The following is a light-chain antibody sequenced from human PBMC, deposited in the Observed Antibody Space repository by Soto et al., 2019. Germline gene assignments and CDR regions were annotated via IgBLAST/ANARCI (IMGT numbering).Light chain of an antibody. J-gene: IGKJ4*01. CDR3: QQRSNWGT. CDR1: EKDYEY. Sequence: EIELTQSPATPSWSPGERATLSCRASEKDYEYLAWYQQKPGQAPRLLIYDAINRATGIPARFSGSGSGTDFALTISSLEPEDFGIYYCQQRSNWGTVGRGTKVDSK. V-gene: IGKV3-11*01. CDR2: DAI.